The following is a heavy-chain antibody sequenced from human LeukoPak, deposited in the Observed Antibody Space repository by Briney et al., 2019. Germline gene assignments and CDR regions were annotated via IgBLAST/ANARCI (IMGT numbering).Heavy chain of an antibody. CDR1: GYTFTSYD. J-gene: IGHJ4*02. CDR3: ARGRRGDYGVY. CDR2: MNPNSGNT. V-gene: IGHV1-8*01. Sequence: VASVKVSCKASGYTFTSYDINWVRQATGQGLEWMGWMNPNSGNTGYAQKFQGRVTMTRNTSISTAYMELSGLRSEDTAVYCCARGRRGDYGVYWGQGTLVTVSS. D-gene: IGHD4-17*01.